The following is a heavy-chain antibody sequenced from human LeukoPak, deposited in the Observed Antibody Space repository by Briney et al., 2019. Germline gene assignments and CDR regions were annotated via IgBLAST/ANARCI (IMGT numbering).Heavy chain of an antibody. CDR1: GGSISSSSYY. D-gene: IGHD2-15*01. J-gene: IGHJ4*02. CDR3: ARHRPSYCSGGSCYWY. Sequence: SETLSLTCTVSGGSISSSSYYWGWIRQPPGKGLEWIGSIYYSGSTYYNPSLKSRVTISVDTSKNQFSLRLSSVTAADTAVYYCARHRPSYCSGGSCYWYWGQGTLVTVSS. V-gene: IGHV4-39*01. CDR2: IYYSGST.